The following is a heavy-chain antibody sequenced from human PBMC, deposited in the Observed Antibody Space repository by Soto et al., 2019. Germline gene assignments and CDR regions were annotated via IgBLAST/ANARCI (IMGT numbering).Heavy chain of an antibody. J-gene: IGHJ3*01. CDR1: GFTFSSYW. Sequence: GGSLRLSCAAPGFTFSSYWMTWVRQAPGKGLEWVANIKEDGSEKYYVDSVKGRFTISRDNAKNSLYLQMNSLRAEDTAVYYCARGDGAFDLWGQGTMVTVSS. D-gene: IGHD2-21*02. CDR3: ARGDGAFDL. CDR2: IKEDGSEK. V-gene: IGHV3-7*01.